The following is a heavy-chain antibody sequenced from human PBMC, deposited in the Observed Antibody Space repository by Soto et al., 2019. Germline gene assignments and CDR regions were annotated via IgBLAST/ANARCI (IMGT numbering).Heavy chain of an antibody. CDR1: GGSISSGGYY. J-gene: IGHJ5*02. D-gene: IGHD3-22*01. CDR2: IYYSGST. V-gene: IGHV4-31*03. CDR3: ATYDSSDYYSGSPIGWFDP. Sequence: SETLSLTCTVSGGSISSGGYYWSWIRQHPGKGLEWIGYIYYSGSTYYNPSLKSRVTISVDTSKNQFSLKLSSVTAADTAVFYCATYDSSDYYSGSPIGWFDPWGQGTLVTVSS.